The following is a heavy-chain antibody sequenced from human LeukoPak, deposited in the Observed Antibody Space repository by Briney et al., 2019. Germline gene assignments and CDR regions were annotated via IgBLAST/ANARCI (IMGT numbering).Heavy chain of an antibody. V-gene: IGHV1-8*01. CDR1: GYTFTSYD. CDR3: ARRVGLVVVPAAIPSDYYYYMDV. J-gene: IGHJ6*03. D-gene: IGHD2-2*01. CDR2: MNPNSGNT. Sequence: ASVKVSCKASGYTFTSYDINWVRQATGQGLERMGWMNPNSGNTGYAQKFQGRVTITRNTSISTAYMELSSLRSEDTAVYYCARRVGLVVVPAAIPSDYYYYMDVWGKGTTVTVSS.